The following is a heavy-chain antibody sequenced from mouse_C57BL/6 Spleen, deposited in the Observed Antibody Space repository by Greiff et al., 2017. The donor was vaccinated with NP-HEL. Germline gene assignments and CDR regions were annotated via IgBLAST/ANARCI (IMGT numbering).Heavy chain of an antibody. J-gene: IGHJ4*01. CDR3: ARESHGNHGAMDY. CDR2: INPSSGYT. Sequence: VQLQQSGAELAKPGASVKLSCKASGYTFTSYWMHWVKQRPGQGLEWIGYINPSSGYTKYNQKFKDKATLTADKSSSTAYMQLSSLTYEDSAGYYCARESHGNHGAMDYWGQGTSVTVSS. CDR1: GYTFTSYW. D-gene: IGHD2-1*01. V-gene: IGHV1-7*01.